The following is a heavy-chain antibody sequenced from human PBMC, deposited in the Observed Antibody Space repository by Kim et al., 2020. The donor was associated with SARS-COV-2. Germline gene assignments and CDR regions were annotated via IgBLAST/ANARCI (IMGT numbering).Heavy chain of an antibody. V-gene: IGHV1-18*04. J-gene: IGHJ6*02. CDR2: ISAYNGNT. D-gene: IGHD3-22*01. CDR3: AREGRTIVVVITQGYYGMDV. Sequence: ASVKVSCKASGYTFTSYGISWVRQAPGQGLEWMGWISAYNGNTNYAQKLQGRVTMTTDTSTSTAYMELRSLRSDDTAVYYCAREGRTIVVVITQGYYGMDVWGQGTTVTVSS. CDR1: GYTFTSYG.